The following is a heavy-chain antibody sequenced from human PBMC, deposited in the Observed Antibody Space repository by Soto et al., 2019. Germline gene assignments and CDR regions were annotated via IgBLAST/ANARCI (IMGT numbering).Heavy chain of an antibody. D-gene: IGHD3-10*01. Sequence: ASVKVSCKASGYTFTTYYIHWVRQAPGQGLEWMGIINPSSGSTSYAQRLQGRVTITRDTSMSTVYMELSSLRSEDTAVYYCAREGVGITVYHFDYWGQGTLVTVSS. CDR3: AREGVGITVYHFDY. V-gene: IGHV1-46*03. CDR1: GYTFTTYY. CDR2: INPSSGST. J-gene: IGHJ4*02.